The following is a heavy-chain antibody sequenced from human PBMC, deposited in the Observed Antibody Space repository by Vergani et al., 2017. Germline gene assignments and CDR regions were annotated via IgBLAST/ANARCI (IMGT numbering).Heavy chain of an antibody. CDR1: GFRFREHG. Sequence: EVQLLESGGGSVQPGESLRLSCVASGFRFREHGMNWVRQAPGKGLEWVSSISASSPSTYSADSVKGRFTISRDKFKNTLYLQMNSLRVEDTAIYYCAKRRLGWGPVDYWGQGTLVTVSS. J-gene: IGHJ4*02. CDR3: AKRRLGWGPVDY. D-gene: IGHD4-23*01. V-gene: IGHV3-23*01. CDR2: ISASSPST.